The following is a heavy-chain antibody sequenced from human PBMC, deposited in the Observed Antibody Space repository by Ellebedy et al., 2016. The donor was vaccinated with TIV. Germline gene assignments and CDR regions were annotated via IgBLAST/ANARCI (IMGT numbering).Heavy chain of an antibody. CDR2: IYYSGST. CDR1: GGSFSGYY. CDR3: ARAPVAGYYYYGMDV. V-gene: IGHV4-31*11. D-gene: IGHD6-19*01. J-gene: IGHJ6*02. Sequence: SETLSLTXAVYGGSFSGYYWSWIRQHPGKGLEWIGYIYYSGSTYYNPSLKSRVTISVDTSKNQFSLKLSSVTAADTAVYYCARAPVAGYYYYGMDVWGQGTTVTVSS.